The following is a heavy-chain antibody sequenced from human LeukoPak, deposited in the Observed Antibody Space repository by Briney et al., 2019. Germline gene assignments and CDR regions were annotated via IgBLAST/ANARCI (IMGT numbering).Heavy chain of an antibody. CDR1: GFDIRHYY. D-gene: IGHD3-10*01. CDR3: ARDGSGRDFSLDY. J-gene: IGHJ4*02. V-gene: IGHV3-7*04. CDR2: IRHDGSNI. Sequence: GGSXRLSCVASGFDIRHYYMSWVRQXPGKGLEWVADIRHDGSNIYNVDSVRGRFTISRDNAKNSLFLQMNSLKDEDTAVYYCARDGSGRDFSLDYWGQGTLVTVSS.